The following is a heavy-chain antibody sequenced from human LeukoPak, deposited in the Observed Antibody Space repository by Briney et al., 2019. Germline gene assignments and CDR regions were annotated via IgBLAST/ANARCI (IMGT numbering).Heavy chain of an antibody. CDR3: ARLQASIAAPEKGVDNWFDP. CDR2: INPNSGGT. Sequence: ASVKVSCKASGHTFTGYYMHWVRQAPGQGLEWMGWINPNSGGTNYAQKFQGRVTMTRDTSISTAYMELSRLRSDDTAVYYCARLQASIAAPEKGVDNWFDPWGQGTLVTVSS. J-gene: IGHJ5*02. CDR1: GHTFTGYY. D-gene: IGHD6-13*01. V-gene: IGHV1-2*02.